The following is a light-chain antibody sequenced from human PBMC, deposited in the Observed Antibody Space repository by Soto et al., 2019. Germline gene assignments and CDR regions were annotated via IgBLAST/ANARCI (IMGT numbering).Light chain of an antibody. CDR3: QQYNKWPLFT. Sequence: ERVMTQSPATLSVSPGERATLSCRASQSVGTNLAWYQQGPGQAPRLLIYGASTRATGIPARFSGSGSGTEFTLTISSLQSEDFALYYCQQYNKWPLFTFGPGTRVDIK. V-gene: IGKV3-15*01. CDR2: GAS. J-gene: IGKJ3*01. CDR1: QSVGTN.